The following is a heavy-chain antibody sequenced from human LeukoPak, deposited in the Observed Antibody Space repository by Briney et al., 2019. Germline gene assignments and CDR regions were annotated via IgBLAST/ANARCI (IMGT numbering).Heavy chain of an antibody. Sequence: TGGSLRLSCAASGFTFSSYWMHWVRQAPGKGLVWVSRINTDGTRTTYADVVKGRFTISRDNSKNTLYLQMNSLRAGDTAVYYCARPKFSDFYYYMDVWGKGTTVTVSS. CDR3: ARPKFSDFYYYMDV. CDR1: GFTFSSYW. V-gene: IGHV3-74*01. CDR2: INTDGTRT. D-gene: IGHD6-25*01. J-gene: IGHJ6*03.